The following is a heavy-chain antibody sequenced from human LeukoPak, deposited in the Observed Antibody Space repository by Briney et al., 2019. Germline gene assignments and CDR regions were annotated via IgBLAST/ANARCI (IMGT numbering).Heavy chain of an antibody. CDR3: AKVMKGSERLTMVRGVIIKTAGLYYMDV. V-gene: IGHV3-23*01. D-gene: IGHD3-10*01. CDR2: ISASGGST. CDR1: GFTLSSYA. Sequence: GGSLRLSCAAAGFTLSSYAMSWVRQAPGKGLEWVSSISASGGSTNYADAVKGRFTISRDNSKNTVYLQMNSLRAEDTAVYYCAKVMKGSERLTMVRGVIIKTAGLYYMDVWGKGTTVTVSS. J-gene: IGHJ6*03.